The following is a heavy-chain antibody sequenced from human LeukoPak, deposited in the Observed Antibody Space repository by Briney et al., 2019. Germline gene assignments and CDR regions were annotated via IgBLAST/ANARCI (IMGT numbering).Heavy chain of an antibody. V-gene: IGHV4-34*01. J-gene: IGHJ4*02. CDR1: GGSFSGYY. Sequence: SETLSLTCAVYGGSFSGYYWSWIRQPPGKGLEWIGEINHSGSTNYNPSLKSRVTISVDTSKNQFSLKLSSVTAADTAVYYCARARDDILTGYYTPYFDYWGQGTLVTVSS. D-gene: IGHD3-9*01. CDR3: ARARDDILTGYYTPYFDY. CDR2: INHSGST.